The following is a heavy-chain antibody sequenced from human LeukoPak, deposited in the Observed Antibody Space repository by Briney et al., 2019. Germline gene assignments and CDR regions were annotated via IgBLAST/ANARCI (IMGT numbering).Heavy chain of an antibody. V-gene: IGHV3-23*01. CDR3: AKDMVRGVIIQDPRYYYYGMDV. CDR1: GFTFSSYA. D-gene: IGHD3-10*01. Sequence: GGSLRLSCAASGFTFSSYAMSWVRQAPGKGLEWVSAISGSGGSTYYADSVKGRFTISRDNSKNTLYLQMNSLRAEDTAVYYCAKDMVRGVIIQDPRYYYYGMDVWGQGTTVTVSS. J-gene: IGHJ6*02. CDR2: ISGSGGST.